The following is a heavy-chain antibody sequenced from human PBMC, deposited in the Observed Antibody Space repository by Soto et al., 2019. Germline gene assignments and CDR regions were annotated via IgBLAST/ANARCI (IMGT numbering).Heavy chain of an antibody. CDR2: IYHSGST. D-gene: IGHD2-2*01. Sequence: QLQLQESGSGLVKPSQTLSLTCAVSGGSISSGGYSWSWIRQPPGKGLEWMGYIYHSGSTYYNPSLKSRVTLSVDRSKNQFSLKLSSVTAADTAVYYCARDKVYCSSTSCINWFDPWGQGTLVTVSS. CDR1: GGSISSGGYS. J-gene: IGHJ5*02. CDR3: ARDKVYCSSTSCINWFDP. V-gene: IGHV4-30-2*01.